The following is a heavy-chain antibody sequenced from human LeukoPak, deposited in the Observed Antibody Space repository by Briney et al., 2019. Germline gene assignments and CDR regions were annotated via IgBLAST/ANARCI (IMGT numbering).Heavy chain of an antibody. J-gene: IGHJ4*02. CDR1: GYTFTGYY. V-gene: IGHV1-2*02. CDR3: ARPNFWSGYYQGY. D-gene: IGHD3-3*01. CDR2: INPNSGGT. Sequence: PAASVKVSCKASGYTFTGYYMHWVRQAPGQGLEWMGWINPNSGGTNYAQKFQGRVTMTRDTSISTAYMELSRLRSDDTAVYYCARPNFWSGYYQGYWGQGTLVTVSS.